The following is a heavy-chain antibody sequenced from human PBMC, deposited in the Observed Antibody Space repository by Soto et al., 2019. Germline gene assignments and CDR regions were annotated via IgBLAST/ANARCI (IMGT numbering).Heavy chain of an antibody. Sequence: RICCALCDFTVTNTGVNLARQNPGRGLEWVGRIKSKTDGGSTYYAAPVKGRVAISRDDSKNMVFLQIDSLKIEDTAVYFCATSGWFGPFWYWRRGTLDPVSS. V-gene: IGHV3-15*07. CDR2: IKSKTDGGST. D-gene: IGHD3-10*01. J-gene: IGHJ4*02. CDR1: DFTVTNTG. CDR3: ATSGWFGPFWY.